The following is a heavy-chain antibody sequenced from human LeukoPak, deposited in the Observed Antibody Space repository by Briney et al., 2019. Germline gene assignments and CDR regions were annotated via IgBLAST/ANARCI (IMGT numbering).Heavy chain of an antibody. D-gene: IGHD2-8*01. CDR3: AKGIVLTASMDV. J-gene: IGHJ6*02. CDR1: GFTVSSNY. V-gene: IGHV3-23*01. Sequence: GGSLRLSCAASGFTVSSNYMSWVRQAPGKGLEWVSAISGSGGSTYYADSVKGRFTISGDNSKNTLYLQMNSLRAEDTAVYYCAKGIVLTASMDVWGQGTTVTVSS. CDR2: ISGSGGST.